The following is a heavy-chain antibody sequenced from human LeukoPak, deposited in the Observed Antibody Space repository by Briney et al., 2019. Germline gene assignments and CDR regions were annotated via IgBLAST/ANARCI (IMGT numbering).Heavy chain of an antibody. CDR2: ISSSSSYI. CDR1: GFTFSSYS. J-gene: IGHJ5*02. V-gene: IGHV3-21*01. CDR3: ARGTRYYSSGYYYANWFDP. Sequence: PGGSLRLSCAASGFTFSSYSMNWVRQAPGKGLEWVSSISSSSSYIYYADSVKGRFTISRDNAKNSLYLQMNSLTAEDTAVYYCARGTRYYSSGYYYANWFDPWGQGTLVTVSS. D-gene: IGHD3-22*01.